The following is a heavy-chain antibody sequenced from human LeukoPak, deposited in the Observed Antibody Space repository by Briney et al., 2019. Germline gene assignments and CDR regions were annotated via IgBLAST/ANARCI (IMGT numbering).Heavy chain of an antibody. Sequence: GESLRISCKGSGYSFTSYWISWVRQMPGKGLEWMGRIDPSDSYANYSPSFQGHVTISADKSISTAYLQWSSLKASDTAMYYCARHISGYSGYAQNFDYWGQGTLVTVSS. CDR2: IDPSDSYA. CDR3: ARHISGYSGYAQNFDY. CDR1: GYSFTSYW. V-gene: IGHV5-10-1*01. D-gene: IGHD5-12*01. J-gene: IGHJ4*02.